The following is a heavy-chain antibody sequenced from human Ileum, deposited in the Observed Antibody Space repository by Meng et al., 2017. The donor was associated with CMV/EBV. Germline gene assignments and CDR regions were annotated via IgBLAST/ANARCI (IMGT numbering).Heavy chain of an antibody. CDR3: ARGPSRTDFDY. J-gene: IGHJ4*02. V-gene: IGHV1-46*01. CDR2: LNHGDGRT. D-gene: IGHD1-14*01. CDR1: GYTFTGYY. Sequence: QVQLVQFGAEVKKPGDLVKVSGKASGYTFTGYYIHWVRRASREGLEWMGILNHGDGRTNYAQKFQGRVTLPRDTSTTTVHMDLRRLRSEDTAVYYCARGPSRTDFDYWGQGTLVTVSS.